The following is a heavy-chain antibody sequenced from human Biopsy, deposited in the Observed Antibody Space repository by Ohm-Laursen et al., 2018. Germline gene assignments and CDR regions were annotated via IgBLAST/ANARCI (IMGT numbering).Heavy chain of an antibody. CDR1: GGSISNNNYY. Sequence: TLSLTCTVSGGSISNNNYYWGWIRQPPGKGLEWIGSIFYRGSTHYKPSLKSRVNISVDTSKYQFSLKLNSVTAADTAVYYCAGDYDTSGYYYVSWGQGTLVTVSS. J-gene: IGHJ5*02. CDR3: AGDYDTSGYYYVS. CDR2: IFYRGST. V-gene: IGHV4-39*01. D-gene: IGHD3-22*01.